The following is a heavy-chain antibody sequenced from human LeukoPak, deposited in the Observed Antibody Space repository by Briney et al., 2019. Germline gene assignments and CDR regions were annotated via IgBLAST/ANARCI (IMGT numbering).Heavy chain of an antibody. J-gene: IGHJ4*02. CDR3: ARHGSGGWYVGDDY. CDR1: GFTFSSYA. CDR2: ISSSSSYI. V-gene: IGHV3-21*01. D-gene: IGHD6-19*01. Sequence: GGSLRLSCAASGFTFSSYAMSWVRQAPGKGLEWVSSISSSSSYIYYADSVKGRFTISRDNAKNSLYLQMNSLRAEDTAVYYCARHGSGGWYVGDDYWGQGTLVTVSS.